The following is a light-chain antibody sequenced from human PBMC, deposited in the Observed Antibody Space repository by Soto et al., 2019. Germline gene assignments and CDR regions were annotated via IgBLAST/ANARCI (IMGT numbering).Light chain of an antibody. J-gene: IGKJ5*01. V-gene: IGKV3-20*01. Sequence: EIVLTQSAGTLSCSPGERATLSCRASQSVSSSYLAWYQQKPGQAPRLLIYGASSRATGIPDRFSGSASGTDFTLTISRLEPQDFAVYFCQQYSDLPMTFGQGTRLEIK. CDR3: QQYSDLPMT. CDR2: GAS. CDR1: QSVSSSY.